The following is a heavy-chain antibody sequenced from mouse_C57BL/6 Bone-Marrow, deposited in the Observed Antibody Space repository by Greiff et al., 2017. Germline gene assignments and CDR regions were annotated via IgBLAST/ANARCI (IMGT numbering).Heavy chain of an antibody. CDR1: GYTFTSYW. V-gene: IGHV1-64*01. Sequence: QVQLQQSGAELVKPGASVKLSCKASGYTFTSYWMHWVKQRPGQGLEWIGMIHPNSGSTNYNEKFKSKATLTVDKSSSTAYMQLSSLTSEDSAVYYCAIYYGNLAWFAYWGQGTLVTGSA. CDR2: IHPNSGST. D-gene: IGHD2-1*01. J-gene: IGHJ3*01. CDR3: AIYYGNLAWFAY.